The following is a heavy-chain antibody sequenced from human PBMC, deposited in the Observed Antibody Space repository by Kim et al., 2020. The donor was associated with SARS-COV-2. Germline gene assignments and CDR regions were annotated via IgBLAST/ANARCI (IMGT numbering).Heavy chain of an antibody. Sequence: GGSLRLSCAASGFTFSNAWMSWVRQAPGKGLEWVGRIKSKTDGGTTDYAAPVKGRFTISRDDSKNTLYLQMNSLKTEDTAVYYCTTVLNSGWIYYYYGMDVWRQGTTVTVSS. CDR1: GFTFSNAW. V-gene: IGHV3-15*01. CDR3: TTVLNSGWIYYYYGMDV. J-gene: IGHJ6*02. D-gene: IGHD6-19*01. CDR2: IKSKTDGGTT.